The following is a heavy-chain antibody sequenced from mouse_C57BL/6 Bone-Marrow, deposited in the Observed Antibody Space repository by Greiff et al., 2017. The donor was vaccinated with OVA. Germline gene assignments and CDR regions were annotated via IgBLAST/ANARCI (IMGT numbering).Heavy chain of an antibody. J-gene: IGHJ2*01. CDR2: IYPRSGTT. Sequence: VQLQQSGAELARPGASVKLSCKASGYTFTSYGISWVKQRTGQGLEWIGEIYPRSGTTYYNEKFKGKATLTADKSSSTAYMELRSLTSEDSAVYFCAREGDYPYYFDYWGQGTTLTVSS. D-gene: IGHD2-4*01. V-gene: IGHV1-81*01. CDR1: GYTFTSYG. CDR3: AREGDYPYYFDY.